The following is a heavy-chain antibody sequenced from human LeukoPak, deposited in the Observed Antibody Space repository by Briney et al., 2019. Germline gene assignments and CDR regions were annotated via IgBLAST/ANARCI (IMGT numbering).Heavy chain of an antibody. Sequence: ASVKVSCKASGGTFTTYALIWVRQAPGQGLECMGWINTNTGNPTYAQGFTGRFVFSLDTSVSTSYLQISDLKAEDTAVYYCARDFYDTSAYGAYYFDYWGQGTLVTVSS. CDR1: GGTFTTYA. CDR3: ARDFYDTSAYGAYYFDY. D-gene: IGHD3-22*01. CDR2: INTNTGNP. J-gene: IGHJ4*02. V-gene: IGHV7-4-1*02.